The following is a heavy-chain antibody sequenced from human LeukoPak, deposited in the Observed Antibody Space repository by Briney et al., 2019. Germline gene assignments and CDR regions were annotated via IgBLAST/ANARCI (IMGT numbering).Heavy chain of an antibody. D-gene: IGHD6-19*01. Sequence: ASVKVSCKASGYTFTDYGLTWVRQAPGQGLEWMGWISAYNGNTNYAQRLQGRVTMTADTSTSTAYMELRSLRSDDTAVYYRARGGSGWYVDYWGQGTLVTVSS. V-gene: IGHV1-18*04. CDR3: ARGGSGWYVDY. CDR1: GYTFTDYG. CDR2: ISAYNGNT. J-gene: IGHJ4*02.